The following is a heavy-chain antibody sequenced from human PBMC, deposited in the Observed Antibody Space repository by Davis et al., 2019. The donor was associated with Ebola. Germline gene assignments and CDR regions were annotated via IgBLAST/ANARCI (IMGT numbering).Heavy chain of an antibody. D-gene: IGHD2-15*01. CDR1: GYTFTSCG. V-gene: IGHV1-18*01. Sequence: AASVKVSCKASGYTFTSCGISWVRQAPGQGLEWMGWISGYTGETNYAQKFQDRVTMTTDTSTSTAYMELRSLRSADTAVYYCARDVVVVAPTDWFDPWGQGTLVTVSS. CDR2: ISGYTGET. CDR3: ARDVVVVAPTDWFDP. J-gene: IGHJ5*02.